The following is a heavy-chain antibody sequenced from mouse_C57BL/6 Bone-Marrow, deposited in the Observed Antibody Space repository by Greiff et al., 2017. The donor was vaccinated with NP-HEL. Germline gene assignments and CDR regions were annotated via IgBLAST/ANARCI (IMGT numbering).Heavy chain of an antibody. CDR2: ISYDGSN. Sequence: ESGPGLVKPSQSLSLTCSVTGYSITSGYYWNWIRQFPGNKLEWMGYISYDGSNNYNPSLKNRISITRDTSKNQCFLKLNSVTTEDTATYYCARDDAMDYWGQGTSVTVSS. J-gene: IGHJ4*01. CDR1: GYSITSGYY. CDR3: ARDDAMDY. V-gene: IGHV3-6*01.